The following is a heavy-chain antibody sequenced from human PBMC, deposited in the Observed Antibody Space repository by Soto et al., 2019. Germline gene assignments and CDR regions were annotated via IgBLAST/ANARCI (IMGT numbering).Heavy chain of an antibody. CDR1: GYTFTSYG. D-gene: IGHD5-18*01. CDR3: ARRRGYSYGYLGRYYMDV. Sequence: ASVKVSCKASGYTFTSYGISWVRQAPGQGLEWMGWISAYNGNTNYAQKLQGRVTMTTDTSTSTAYMELRSLRSDDTAVYYCARRRGYSYGYLGRYYMDVWGKGTTVTVSS. J-gene: IGHJ6*03. CDR2: ISAYNGNT. V-gene: IGHV1-18*01.